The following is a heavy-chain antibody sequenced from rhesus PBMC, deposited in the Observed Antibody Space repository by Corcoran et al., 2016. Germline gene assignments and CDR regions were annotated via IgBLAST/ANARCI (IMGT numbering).Heavy chain of an antibody. CDR3: ERDMKYGNFYGLDS. V-gene: IGHV4-80*01. Sequence: QVQLQESGPGLVKPSETLSLTCAVSGASISTYWWSWIRQSPGKGLEWIGEINGNSVKTYSNPSLKSRVTISKDASKNQFSLKMNSVTAADTAVYYCERDMKYGNFYGLDSWGQGVVVTVSS. CDR2: INGNSVKT. D-gene: IGHD4-29*01. CDR1: GASISTYW. J-gene: IGHJ6*01.